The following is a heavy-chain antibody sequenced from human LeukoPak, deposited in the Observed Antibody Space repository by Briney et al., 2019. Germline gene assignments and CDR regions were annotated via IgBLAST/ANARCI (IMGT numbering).Heavy chain of an antibody. CDR1: GGSISSYY. D-gene: IGHD1-1*01. CDR2: IYSGGST. J-gene: IGHJ1*01. Sequence: SETLSLTCTVSGGSISSYYWSWIRQPPGKGLEWIGYIYSGGSTNYNPSHKSRVTISVDTSKKQFSLKLSSVTAADTAVYYCARHTTSHYFQHWGQGTLVTVSS. V-gene: IGHV4-59*08. CDR3: ARHTTSHYFQH.